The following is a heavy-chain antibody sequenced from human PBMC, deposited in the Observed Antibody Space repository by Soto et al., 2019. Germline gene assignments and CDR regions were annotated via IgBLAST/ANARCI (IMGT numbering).Heavy chain of an antibody. D-gene: IGHD6-13*01. V-gene: IGHV5-51*01. CDR2: AQPGHSDT. J-gene: IGHJ4*02. CDR3: ARHGYSSSWYPAH. CDR1: GYRFSSFW. Sequence: GETLKISCQGSGYRFSSFWIGWVRQKPGKGLEWMGIAQPGHSDTRYSPAFQGHVTISADESTNTAYLQWSSLRASDTAMYFCARHGYSSSWYPAHWGQGTLVTVSS.